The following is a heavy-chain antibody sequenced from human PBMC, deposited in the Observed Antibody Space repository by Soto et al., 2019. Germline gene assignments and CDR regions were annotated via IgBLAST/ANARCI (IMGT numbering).Heavy chain of an antibody. Sequence: ASVKVSCKASGGTFSSYAISWVRQAPGQGLEWMGGIIPIFGTANYAQKFQGRVTITADESTSTAYMELSSLRSEDTAVYYCARAITGTKDSGFYYYGMDVWGQGTQVIVSS. CDR1: GGTFSSYA. D-gene: IGHD1-7*01. CDR3: ARAITGTKDSGFYYYGMDV. V-gene: IGHV1-69*13. J-gene: IGHJ6*02. CDR2: IIPIFGTA.